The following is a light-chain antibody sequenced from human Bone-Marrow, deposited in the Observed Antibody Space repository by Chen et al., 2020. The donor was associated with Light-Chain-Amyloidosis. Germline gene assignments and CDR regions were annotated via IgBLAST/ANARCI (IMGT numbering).Light chain of an antibody. CDR1: SSDVGGDNH. CDR3: SSYTITNTHV. V-gene: IGLV2-14*01. CDR2: EVT. Sequence: QSALTQPASVSGSPGQSITISCTGTSSDVGGDNHVSWYQQHPDKAPKLRIYEVTNRPSGVPDSFSGSMSNNTASLTISGLQTEDEADYCCSSYTITNTHVFGSGTRVTGL. J-gene: IGLJ1*01.